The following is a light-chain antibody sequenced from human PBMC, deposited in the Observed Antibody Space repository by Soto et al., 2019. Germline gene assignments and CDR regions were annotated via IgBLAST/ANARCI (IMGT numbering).Light chain of an antibody. Sequence: EIVMTQSPATLSVSPGERATLSCRASQSVSNNLVWYQQKPGQAPRLLIYGASSRATGIPARFSGSGSGTEFTLTISSLQSEDSAVYYCQQYNNWPRTYGQGTRWISN. CDR2: GAS. V-gene: IGKV3-15*01. CDR1: QSVSNN. CDR3: QQYNNWPRT. J-gene: IGKJ1*01.